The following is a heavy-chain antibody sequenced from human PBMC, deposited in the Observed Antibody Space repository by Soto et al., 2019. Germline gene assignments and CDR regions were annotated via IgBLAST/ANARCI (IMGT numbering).Heavy chain of an antibody. CDR2: IIPILGIA. Sequence: SVKVSCKASGGTFSSYTISWVRQAPGQGLEWMGRIIPILGIANYAQKFQGRVTITADKSTSTAYMELSSLRSEDTAVYYCARAIIAAVSNWFDPWGQGTLVTVSS. CDR3: ARAIIAAVSNWFDP. V-gene: IGHV1-69*02. J-gene: IGHJ5*02. D-gene: IGHD6-13*01. CDR1: GGTFSSYT.